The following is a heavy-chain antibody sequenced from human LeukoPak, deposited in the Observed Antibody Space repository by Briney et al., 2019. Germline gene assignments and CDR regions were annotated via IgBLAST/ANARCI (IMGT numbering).Heavy chain of an antibody. J-gene: IGHJ4*02. CDR2: ISGSGSGGST. CDR1: GFTFSSSA. D-gene: IGHD5-24*01. CDR3: AKSGYNRFDY. Sequence: GGSLRLSCAASGFTFSSSAMSWVRQAPGKGLEWASSISGSGSGGSTYYADSVEGRFTTSRDNSKNTLYLQMNSLRAEDTAVYYCAKSGYNRFDYWGQGTLVTVSS. V-gene: IGHV3-23*01.